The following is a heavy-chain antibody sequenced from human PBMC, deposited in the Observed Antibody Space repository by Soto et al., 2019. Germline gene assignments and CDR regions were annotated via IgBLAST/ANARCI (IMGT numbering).Heavy chain of an antibody. CDR3: ARDLLTEYFDWLSPMDV. D-gene: IGHD3-9*01. V-gene: IGHV4-61*01. CDR1: GGSVSSGSYY. CDR2: IYYSGST. Sequence: SETLSLTCTVSGGSVSSGSYYWSWIRQPPGKGLEWIGYIYYSGSTNYNPSLKSRVTISVDTSKNQFSLKLSSVTAADTAVYYCARDLLTEYFDWLSPMDVWGQGTTVTVSS. J-gene: IGHJ6*02.